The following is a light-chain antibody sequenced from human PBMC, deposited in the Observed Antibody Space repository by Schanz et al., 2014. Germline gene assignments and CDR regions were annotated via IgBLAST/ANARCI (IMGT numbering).Light chain of an antibody. CDR3: CSYAGSSTVV. CDR2: EVS. J-gene: IGLJ2*01. CDR1: SSDVGTYNY. Sequence: QSALTQPASVSGSPGQSITISCTGTSSDVGTYNYVSWYQHHPGKAPKLMIYEVSKRPSGVPDRFSGSKSGNTASLTISGLQAEDEADYYCCSYAGSSTVVFGGGTKLTVL. V-gene: IGLV2-23*02.